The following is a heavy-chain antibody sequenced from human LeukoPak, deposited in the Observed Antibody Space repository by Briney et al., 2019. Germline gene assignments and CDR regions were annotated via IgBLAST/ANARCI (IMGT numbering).Heavy chain of an antibody. CDR2: ISSSSSYI. CDR3: ARTPDYCSGGSCYSIDY. J-gene: IGHJ4*02. D-gene: IGHD2-15*01. V-gene: IGHV3-21*01. Sequence: GGSLRLSCAASGFTISTYTMNWVRQAPGKGLEWVSSISSSSSYIYYADSVKGRFTISRDNAKNSLYLQMNSLRAEDTAVYYCARTPDYCSGGSCYSIDYWGQGTLVTVSS. CDR1: GFTISTYT.